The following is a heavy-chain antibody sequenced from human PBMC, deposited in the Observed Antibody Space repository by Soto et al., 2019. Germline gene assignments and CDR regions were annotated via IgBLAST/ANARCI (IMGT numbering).Heavy chain of an antibody. CDR1: GFTFSSYG. V-gene: IGHV3-30*03. CDR3: XXXXXXXXXGRWFDP. Sequence: QVHLVESGGGVVQPGRSLRLSCAASGFTFSSYGMHWVRQAPGKGLEWVAVISYDGSNKYYADSVKGRFTISRDNSKXXXXXXXXXXXXXXXXXXXXXXXXXXXXXGRWFDPWGQGTLVTVSS. CDR2: ISYDGSNK. J-gene: IGHJ5*02.